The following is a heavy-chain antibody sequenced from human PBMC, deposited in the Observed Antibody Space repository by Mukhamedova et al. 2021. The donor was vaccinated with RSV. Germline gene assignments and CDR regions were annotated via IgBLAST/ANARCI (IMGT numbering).Heavy chain of an antibody. CDR3: ATSGQYCSSTSCFRWFDP. Sequence: WVGGFDPEDGETIYAQKFQGRVTMTEDTSTDTAYMELSSLRSEDTAVYYCATSGQYCSSTSCFRWFDPWGQGTLVTVSS. V-gene: IGHV1-24*01. J-gene: IGHJ5*02. CDR2: FDPEDGET. D-gene: IGHD2-2*01.